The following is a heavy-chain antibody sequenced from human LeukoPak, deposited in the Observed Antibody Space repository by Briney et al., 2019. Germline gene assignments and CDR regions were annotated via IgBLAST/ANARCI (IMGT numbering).Heavy chain of an antibody. D-gene: IGHD3-22*01. Sequence: SETLSLTCTVSGGSISSYYWSWIRQPAGKGLEWIGRIYTSGSTNYNPSLKSRVTMSVDTSKNQFSLKLSSVTAADTAVYYCARLPDYYDSSGYSPKADYWGQGTLVTVSS. J-gene: IGHJ4*02. V-gene: IGHV4-4*07. CDR1: GGSISSYY. CDR3: ARLPDYYDSSGYSPKADY. CDR2: IYTSGST.